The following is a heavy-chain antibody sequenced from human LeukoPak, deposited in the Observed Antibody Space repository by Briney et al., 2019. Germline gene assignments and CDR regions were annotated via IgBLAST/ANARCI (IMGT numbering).Heavy chain of an antibody. D-gene: IGHD2-2*02. CDR1: GFTFSSYA. Sequence: GESLKISCAASGFTFSSYAMSWVRQAPGKGLEWVSAISGSGGSTYYADSVKGRFTISRDNPKNTLYLQMNSLRAHDTAVYYCANLRPIYLYFDPWGQGTLVTVSS. J-gene: IGHJ5*02. CDR3: ANLRPIYLYFDP. CDR2: ISGSGGST. V-gene: IGHV3-23*01.